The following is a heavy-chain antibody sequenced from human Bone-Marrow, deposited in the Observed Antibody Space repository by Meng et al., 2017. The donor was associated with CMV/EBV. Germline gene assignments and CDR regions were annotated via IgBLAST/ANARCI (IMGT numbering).Heavy chain of an antibody. D-gene: IGHD1-26*01. Sequence: QVQLVQCGAEVKKAGASVKVACKASGYTFTGYYMHWVRQAPGQGLEWMGWINPNSGGTNYAQKFQGRVTMTRDTSISTAYMELSRLRSDDTAVYYCARNPYSGSLLPDYWGQGTLVTVSS. CDR3: ARNPYSGSLLPDY. CDR2: INPNSGGT. CDR1: GYTFTGYY. V-gene: IGHV1-2*02. J-gene: IGHJ4*02.